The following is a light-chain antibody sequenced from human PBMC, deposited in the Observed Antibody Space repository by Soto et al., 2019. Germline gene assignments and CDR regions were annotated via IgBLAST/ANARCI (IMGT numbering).Light chain of an antibody. V-gene: IGKV3-20*01. CDR3: QQYGSSPLT. Sequence: ENVLTQSPGTLSLSPGERATLSCMASQSVSSNYVAWYQQKPGQAPRLLIYGASTRATGIPARFSGSGSGTEFTLTISSLQSEDFAVYYCQQYGSSPLTFGGGTKVDIK. CDR2: GAS. CDR1: QSVSSNY. J-gene: IGKJ4*01.